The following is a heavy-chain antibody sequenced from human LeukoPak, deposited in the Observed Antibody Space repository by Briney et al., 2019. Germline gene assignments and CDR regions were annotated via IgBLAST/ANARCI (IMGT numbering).Heavy chain of an antibody. V-gene: IGHV1-18*01. D-gene: IGHD1/OR15-1a*01. CDR3: AREKEETRYYYYGMDV. CDR2: ITGYNGTT. J-gene: IGHJ6*02. Sequence: GASVQVSCQGSGYNFTRDYIAWVRQATGQGLEWMGSITGYNGTTEYITQLQGRVTMTKDTSTSTAYMELRGLRSDDTAVYYCAREKEETRYYYYGMDVWGQGTTVTVSS. CDR1: GYNFTRDY.